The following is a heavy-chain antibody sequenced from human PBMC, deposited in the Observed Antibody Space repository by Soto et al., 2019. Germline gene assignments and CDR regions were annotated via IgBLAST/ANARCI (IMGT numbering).Heavy chain of an antibody. V-gene: IGHV1-69*13. CDR3: ALAGYYYYGMDV. CDR2: IIPIFGTA. Sequence: SVKVSCKASGGTFSSYAISWVRQAPGQGLEWMGGIIPIFGTANYAQKFQGRVTITADESTSTAYMELSSLRSEDTAVYYCALAGYYYYGMDVWGQGTTVTVSS. CDR1: GGTFSSYA. J-gene: IGHJ6*02.